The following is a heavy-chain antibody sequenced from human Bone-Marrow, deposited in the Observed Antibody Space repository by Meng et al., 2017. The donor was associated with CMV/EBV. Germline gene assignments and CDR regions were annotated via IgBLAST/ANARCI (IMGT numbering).Heavy chain of an antibody. D-gene: IGHD3-10*01. CDR3: AKDYYGGWYFDY. J-gene: IGHJ4*02. Sequence: CAASGFSFYKFAMHWVRQAPGKGLEWVAVISYDGSNEYHADSVRGRFTVSRDNSKNTLYLQMNSLRAEDTAVYYCAKDYYGGWYFDYWGQGTLVTSPQ. V-gene: IGHV3-30-3*01. CDR1: GFSFYKFA. CDR2: ISYDGSNE.